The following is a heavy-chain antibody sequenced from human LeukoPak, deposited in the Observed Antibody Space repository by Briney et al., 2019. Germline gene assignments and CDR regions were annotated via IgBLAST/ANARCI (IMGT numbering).Heavy chain of an antibody. CDR3: ARDVGGSYSDY. Sequence: GESLRLSCAASGFTFSSYWMSWVRQPPGKGLEWVGNIKQDGSEKYYVYPVKGRFTISRDNAKNSLYLQMNSLRAEDTAVYYSARDVGGSYSDYWGQGTLVTVSS. V-gene: IGHV3-7*01. J-gene: IGHJ4*02. CDR1: GFTFSSYW. D-gene: IGHD1-26*01. CDR2: IKQDGSEK.